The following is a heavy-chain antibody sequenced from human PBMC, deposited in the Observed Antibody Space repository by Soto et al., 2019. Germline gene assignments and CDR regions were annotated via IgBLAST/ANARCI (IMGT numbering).Heavy chain of an antibody. CDR1: GGTFSTLG. Sequence: ASVKVSCQASGGTFSTLGVSWVRQAPGQGLEWMGGIIPFFGTAEYSQKFEDRITITADESTNTVYMDLRCLTSEDTAIYYCARTAPMDAGDKYYYDFWGQGALVTVSS. CDR3: ARTAPMDAGDKYYYDF. J-gene: IGHJ4*02. CDR2: IIPFFGTA. V-gene: IGHV1-69*13. D-gene: IGHD3-16*01.